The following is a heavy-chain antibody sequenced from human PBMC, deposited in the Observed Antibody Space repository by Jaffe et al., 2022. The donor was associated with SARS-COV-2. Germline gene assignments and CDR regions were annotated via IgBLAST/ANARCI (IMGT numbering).Heavy chain of an antibody. CDR2: IYYSGST. Sequence: QVQLQESGPGLVKPSQTLSLTCTVSGGSISSGDYYWSWIRQPPGKGLEWIGYIYYSGSTYYNPSLKSRVTISVDTSKNQFSLKLSSVTAADTAVYYCARSPEQRLGSNWFDPWGQGTLVTVSS. J-gene: IGHJ5*02. D-gene: IGHD1-1*01. V-gene: IGHV4-30-4*01. CDR3: ARSPEQRLGSNWFDP. CDR1: GGSISSGDYY.